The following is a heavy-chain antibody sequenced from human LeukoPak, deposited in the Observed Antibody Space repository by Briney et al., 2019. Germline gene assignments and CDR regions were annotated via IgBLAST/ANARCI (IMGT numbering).Heavy chain of an antibody. J-gene: IGHJ3*02. V-gene: IGHV5-51*01. CDR2: IYPGDSDT. CDR3: ARPRDSSSWNAFDI. Sequence: GESLKISCKGSGYSFTSFWIGWVRQMPGKGLEWMGIIYPGDSDTRYSPSFQGQVTISADKSINTAYLQWSSLKASDTAMYYCARPRDSSSWNAFDIWGQGTMVTVSS. CDR1: GYSFTSFW. D-gene: IGHD6-13*01.